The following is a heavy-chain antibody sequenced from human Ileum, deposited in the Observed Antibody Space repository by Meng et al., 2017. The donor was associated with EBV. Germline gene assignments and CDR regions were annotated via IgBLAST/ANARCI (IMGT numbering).Heavy chain of an antibody. D-gene: IGHD2-8*01. CDR1: GDSMTNNNW. CDR3: ARTGVGLAFDY. Sequence: VYRGGSVLGLVKSSGTLSLTCGVSGDSMTNNNWWTWVRQPPGKGLEWIGEIYHSGSTNYNPSLQSRATISVDMSKKQFSLKLRSVTAADTAVYYCARTGVGLAFDYWGLGTLVTVSS. CDR2: IYHSGST. V-gene: IGHV4-4*02. J-gene: IGHJ4*02.